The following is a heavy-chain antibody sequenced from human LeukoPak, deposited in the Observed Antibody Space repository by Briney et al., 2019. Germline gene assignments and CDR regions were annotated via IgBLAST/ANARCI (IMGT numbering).Heavy chain of an antibody. CDR2: IIPILGIA. CDR3: AGGRLQGGGPAYCGGDCYPPDY. CDR1: GGTFSSYA. Sequence: SVKVSCKASGGTFSSYAISWVRQAPGQGLEWMGRIIPILGIANYAQKFQGRVTITADKSTSTAYMELSSLISEDAAVYYCAGGRLQGGGPAYCGGDCYPPDYWGQGTLVTVSS. D-gene: IGHD2-21*02. V-gene: IGHV1-69*04. J-gene: IGHJ4*02.